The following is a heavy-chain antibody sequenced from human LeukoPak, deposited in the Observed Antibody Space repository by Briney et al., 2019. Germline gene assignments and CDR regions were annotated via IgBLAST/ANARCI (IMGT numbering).Heavy chain of an antibody. CDR3: ARDALVYGSGSYNWYFDL. V-gene: IGHV1-46*01. CDR1: GYTFTRYY. J-gene: IGHJ2*01. Sequence: GASVKVSCKASGYTFTRYYMHWVRQAPGQGLEWMGIINPSGGSTSYAQKFQGRVTMTRDTSTSTVYMELSSLRSEDTAVYYCARDALVYGSGSYNWYFDLWGRGTLVTVSS. CDR2: INPSGGST. D-gene: IGHD3-10*01.